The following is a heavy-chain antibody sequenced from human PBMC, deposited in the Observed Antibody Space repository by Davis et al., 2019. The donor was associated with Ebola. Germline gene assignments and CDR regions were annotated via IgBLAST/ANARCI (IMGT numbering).Heavy chain of an antibody. CDR2: INPSGGST. V-gene: IGHV1-46*01. CDR3: ARVARWTGFDY. D-gene: IGHD4-23*01. Sequence: AASVKVSCKASGYTFTSYYMHWVRQAPGQGLEWMGIINPSGGSTSYAQKFQGRVTMTRNTSTSTVYMELSSLRSEDTAVYYCARVARWTGFDYWGQGTLVTVSS. CDR1: GYTFTSYY. J-gene: IGHJ4*02.